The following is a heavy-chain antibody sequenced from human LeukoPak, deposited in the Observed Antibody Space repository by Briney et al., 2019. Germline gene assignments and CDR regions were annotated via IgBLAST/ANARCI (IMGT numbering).Heavy chain of an antibody. CDR2: INPNSGGT. J-gene: IGHJ3*02. V-gene: IGHV1-2*02. CDR3: AREALCSSTSCVDDAFDI. Sequence: ASVKVSCKASGYTFTRYYMHWVRQAPGQGLEWMGWINPNSGGTNYAQKFQGRVTMTRDTSISTAYMELSRLRSDDTAVYYCAREALCSSTSCVDDAFDIWGQGTMVTVSS. D-gene: IGHD2-2*01. CDR1: GYTFTRYY.